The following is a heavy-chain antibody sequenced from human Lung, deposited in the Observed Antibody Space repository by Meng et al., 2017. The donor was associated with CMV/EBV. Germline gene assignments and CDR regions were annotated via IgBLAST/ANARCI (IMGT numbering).Heavy chain of an antibody. Sequence: SETLSLXXGIYGGSLSGYYWSWIRKTPGKGLEWIGEIRHSGDITNYNPSLKSRVTISIDTSKKQFSLKLSAVTAADTAVYYCARQYSSSYYSDYWGQGTLVTVSS. CDR3: ARQYSSSYYSDY. CDR1: GGSLSGYY. J-gene: IGHJ4*02. CDR2: IRHSGDIT. V-gene: IGHV4-34*01. D-gene: IGHD6-6*01.